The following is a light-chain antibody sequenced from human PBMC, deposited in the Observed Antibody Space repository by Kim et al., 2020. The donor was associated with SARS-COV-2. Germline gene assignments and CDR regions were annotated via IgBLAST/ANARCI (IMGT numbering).Light chain of an antibody. J-gene: IGLJ2*01. CDR2: NNS. V-gene: IGLV1-44*01. CDR1: SSNIGINA. CDR3: AAWDDSLNGLL. Sequence: ELTQPPSASGTPGQRVSISCSGTSSNIGINAVNWYQQLPGTAPKLLIHNNSQRPSGVPDRFSASKSGTSASLAIGGLQSEDEADYYCAAWDDSLNGLLFGGGTQLTVL.